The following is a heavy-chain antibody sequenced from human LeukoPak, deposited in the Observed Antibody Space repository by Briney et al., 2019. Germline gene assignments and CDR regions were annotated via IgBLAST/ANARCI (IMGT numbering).Heavy chain of an antibody. CDR3: ARDRVAGTNWFDP. V-gene: IGHV1-2*02. CDR1: GYTFTGDY. Sequence: ASVKVSCKASGYTFTGDYMHWVRQAPGQGLEWMGWINPNSGGTNYAQKFQGRVTMTRDTSISTAYMELSRLRSDDTAVYYCARDRVAGTNWFDPWGQGTLVTVSS. J-gene: IGHJ5*02. CDR2: INPNSGGT. D-gene: IGHD6-19*01.